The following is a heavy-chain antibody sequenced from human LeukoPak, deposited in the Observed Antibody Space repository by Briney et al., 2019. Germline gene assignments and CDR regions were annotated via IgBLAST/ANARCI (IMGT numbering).Heavy chain of an antibody. V-gene: IGHV3-23*01. CDR2: ISGSGGST. CDR3: AREVTMNYYDSSGSGLYQYYYMDV. J-gene: IGHJ6*03. CDR1: GFTFSSYA. D-gene: IGHD3-22*01. Sequence: PGGSLRLSCAASGFTFSSYAMSWVRQAPGKGLEWVSAISGSGGSTYYADSVKGRFTISRDNARNSLYLQMNSLRAEDTAVYYCAREVTMNYYDSSGSGLYQYYYMDVWGKGTTVTVSS.